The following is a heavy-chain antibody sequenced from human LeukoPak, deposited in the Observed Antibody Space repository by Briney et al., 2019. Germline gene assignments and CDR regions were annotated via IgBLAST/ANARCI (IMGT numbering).Heavy chain of an antibody. Sequence: GGALRLSCAASGFTLSSYSMNWVRQAPGKGAGWVSYISSSSSTIYYADSVKGRFTISRDNAKNSLYLQMNSLRAEDTAVYYCARWRTLDAFDIWGQGTMVTVSS. CDR2: ISSSSSTI. V-gene: IGHV3-48*01. D-gene: IGHD1-1*01. CDR1: GFTLSSYS. J-gene: IGHJ3*02. CDR3: ARWRTLDAFDI.